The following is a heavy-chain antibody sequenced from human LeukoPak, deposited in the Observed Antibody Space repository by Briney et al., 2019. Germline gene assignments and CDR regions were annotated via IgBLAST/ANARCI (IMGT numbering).Heavy chain of an antibody. CDR3: ARGIAEWLIAH. D-gene: IGHD3-3*01. V-gene: IGHV4-30-4*01. CDR1: GGSISSGDYY. CDR2: IYYSGST. J-gene: IGHJ1*01. Sequence: SETLSLTCTVSGGSISSGDYYWSWIRQPPGKGLEWIGYIYYSGSTYYNPSLKSRVTISVDTSKNQFSLKLSSVTAADTAVYYCARGIAEWLIAHWGQGTLVTVSS.